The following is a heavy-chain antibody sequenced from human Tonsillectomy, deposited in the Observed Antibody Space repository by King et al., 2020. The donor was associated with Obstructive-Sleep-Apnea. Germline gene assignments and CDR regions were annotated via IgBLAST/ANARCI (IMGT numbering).Heavy chain of an antibody. CDR2: ISYDGSNI. Sequence: VQLVESGGGVVQPGRALRLSCAASGLALNIHAMHWVRQAPGKGLEWVAIISYDGSNIYYADSVKGRLTISRDNSKKTLYLQMDSLRPEDTAVYYCARARSSYCIGGTCYSDGFDVWGHGTMVTVSS. CDR1: GLALNIHA. CDR3: ARARSSYCIGGTCYSDGFDV. J-gene: IGHJ3*01. D-gene: IGHD2-15*01. V-gene: IGHV3-30*04.